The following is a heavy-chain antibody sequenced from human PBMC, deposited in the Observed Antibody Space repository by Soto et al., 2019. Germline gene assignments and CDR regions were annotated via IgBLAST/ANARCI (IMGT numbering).Heavy chain of an antibody. CDR2: IKQDGSEK. D-gene: IGHD6-13*01. Sequence: DVQLVESGGGLVQPGGSLRLSCAASGFTFSSYWMTWVRQAPGKGLEWVASIKQDGSEKYHVDSVKGRFTISRDNAKNSLYLQMNSLRAEDTALYFCARVDESAGDYWGQGTLVTVSP. CDR1: GFTFSSYW. J-gene: IGHJ4*02. V-gene: IGHV3-7*05. CDR3: ARVDESAGDY.